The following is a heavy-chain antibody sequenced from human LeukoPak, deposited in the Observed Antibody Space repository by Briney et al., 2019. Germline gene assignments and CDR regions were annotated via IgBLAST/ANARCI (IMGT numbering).Heavy chain of an antibody. CDR2: IKQDGGEK. D-gene: IGHD4-17*01. CDR1: GFSFSSYW. J-gene: IGHJ4*02. V-gene: IGHV3-7*01. CDR3: VGGDYFDY. Sequence: GGSLRLSCAASGFSFSSYWMHWVRQAPGKGLEWVANIKQDGGEKYYVDSVKGRFTISRDNTKNSLYLQMNSLRAEDTAVYYCVGGDYFDYWGQGTLVTVSS.